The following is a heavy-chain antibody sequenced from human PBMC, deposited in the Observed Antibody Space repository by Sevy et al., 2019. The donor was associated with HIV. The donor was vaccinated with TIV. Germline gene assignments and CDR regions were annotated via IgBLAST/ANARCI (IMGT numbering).Heavy chain of an antibody. CDR3: AREGKWEGSWSYYKGLYYYYYMDV. CDR2: IYSGGST. V-gene: IGHV3-53*01. CDR1: GFTVSSNY. Sequence: GGSLRLSCAASGFTVSSNYMSWVRQAPGKGLEWVSVIYSGGSTYYADSVKGRFTISRDNSKNTLYLQMNSLRAEDTAVYYCAREGKWEGSWSYYKGLYYYYYMDVWGKGTTVTVSS. J-gene: IGHJ6*03. D-gene: IGHD3-10*01.